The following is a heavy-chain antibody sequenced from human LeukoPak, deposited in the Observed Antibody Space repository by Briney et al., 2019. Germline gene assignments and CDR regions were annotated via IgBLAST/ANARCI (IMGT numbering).Heavy chain of an antibody. CDR1: GGSISSNIYY. V-gene: IGHV4-39*01. J-gene: IGHJ4*02. Sequence: SETLSLTCTVSGGSISSNIYYWGWIRQSPGKGLEWIASIHYSGNTYYNPSLESRVTISVDTSKQQFSLKLSSLTAADTAVHYCARLGAEGYVHFWGQGTLVTVSS. CDR3: ARLGAEGYVHF. D-gene: IGHD3-10*02. CDR2: IHYSGNT.